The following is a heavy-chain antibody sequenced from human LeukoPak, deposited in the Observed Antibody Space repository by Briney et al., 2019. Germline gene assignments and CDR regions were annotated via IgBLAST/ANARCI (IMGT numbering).Heavy chain of an antibody. CDR1: GYTFTSYY. D-gene: IGHD6-19*01. J-gene: IGHJ6*02. CDR3: ARGGVDSSGWTTYYYYYYGMDV. CDR2: INPSGGST. V-gene: IGHV1-46*01. Sequence: ASVKVSCKAPGYTFTSYYMRWVRQAPGQGLEWMGIINPSGGSTSYAQKFQGRVTMTRDTSTSTVYMELSSLRSEDTAVYYCARGGVDSSGWTTYYYYYYGMDVWGQGTTVTVSS.